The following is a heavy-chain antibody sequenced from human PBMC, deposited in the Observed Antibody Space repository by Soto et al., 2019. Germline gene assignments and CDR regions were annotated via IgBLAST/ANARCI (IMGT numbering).Heavy chain of an antibody. Sequence: GGSLRLSCAASGFTVSSNYMSWVRQAPGKGLEWVSVIYSGGSTYYADSVKGRFTISRDNSKNTLYLQMNSLRAEDTAVYYCARDDGLSDHGGFDYWGQGTLVTVSS. CDR2: IYSGGST. CDR1: GFTVSSNY. V-gene: IGHV3-66*01. CDR3: ARDDGLSDHGGFDY. J-gene: IGHJ4*02. D-gene: IGHD2-21*02.